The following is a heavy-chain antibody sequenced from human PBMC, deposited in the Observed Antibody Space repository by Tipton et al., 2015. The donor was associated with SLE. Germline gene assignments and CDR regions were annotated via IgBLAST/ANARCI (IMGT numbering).Heavy chain of an antibody. V-gene: IGHV3-30*09. D-gene: IGHD7-27*01. CDR2: VSYGGSNK. CDR1: GFTFSSYT. J-gene: IGHJ4*02. Sequence: SLRLSCAASGFTFSSYTMHWVRQAPGKGLEWVAVVSYGGSNKYYADSVKGRFAISRDSSKNTLSLQMSSLRAEDTAVYYCAREGNWAGEVDYWGQGAQVTVSS. CDR3: AREGNWAGEVDY.